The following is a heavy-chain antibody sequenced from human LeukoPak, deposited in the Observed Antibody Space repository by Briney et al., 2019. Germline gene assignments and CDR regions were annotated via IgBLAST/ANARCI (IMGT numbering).Heavy chain of an antibody. Sequence: GGSLRLSCAASGFTFSSYEMNWVRQAPGKGLEWVSYISSSGSTIYYADSVKGRFTISRDNAKNSLYLQMHSLRAEDTAVYYCARDYEGSSSFDYWGQGTLVTVSS. V-gene: IGHV3-48*03. CDR1: GFTFSSYE. D-gene: IGHD6-6*01. CDR2: ISSSGSTI. CDR3: ARDYEGSSSFDY. J-gene: IGHJ4*02.